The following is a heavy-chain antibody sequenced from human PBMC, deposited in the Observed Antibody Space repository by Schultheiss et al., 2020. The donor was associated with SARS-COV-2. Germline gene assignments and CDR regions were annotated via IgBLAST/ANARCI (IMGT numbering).Heavy chain of an antibody. Sequence: SVKVSCKASGGTLSSYAITWVRQAPGQGLEWMGGTIPVFGTPTYAQTFQGRVTITAEESTTTVYLELRSLRSEDTAVYYCARDLCSSTSCYAADMPGFDPWGQGTLVTVSS. V-gene: IGHV1-69*13. D-gene: IGHD2-2*01. CDR1: GGTLSSYA. J-gene: IGHJ5*02. CDR2: TIPVFGTP. CDR3: ARDLCSSTSCYAADMPGFDP.